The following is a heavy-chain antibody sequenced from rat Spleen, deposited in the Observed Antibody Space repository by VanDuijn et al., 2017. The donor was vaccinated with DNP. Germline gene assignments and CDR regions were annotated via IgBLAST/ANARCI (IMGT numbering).Heavy chain of an antibody. D-gene: IGHD1-1*01. J-gene: IGHJ3*01. Sequence: EVQLVESGGGLVQPGGSLKISCAGSGISFDAYYMAWVRQAPTKGLEWVASISTSGSRTYYPDSVKGRFTISRDNAKSSLYLQMNSLKSEDTATYYCARQDYSGDVGWFAYWGQGTLVTVSS. CDR3: ARQDYSGDVGWFAY. CDR1: GISFDAYY. CDR2: ISTSGSRT. V-gene: IGHV5-25*01.